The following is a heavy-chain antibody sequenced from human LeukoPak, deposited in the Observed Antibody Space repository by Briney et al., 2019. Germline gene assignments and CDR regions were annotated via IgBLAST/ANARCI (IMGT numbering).Heavy chain of an antibody. Sequence: GGSLRLSRSASGFTFSSYAMHWVRQAPGKGLEYVSAISSNGGSTYYADSVKGRFTISRDNSKNTLYLQMSSLRAEDTAVYYCVRSVCSGGSCNYYYYGMDVWGKGTTVTVSS. J-gene: IGHJ6*04. CDR3: VRSVCSGGSCNYYYYGMDV. CDR1: GFTFSSYA. V-gene: IGHV3-64D*06. CDR2: ISSNGGST. D-gene: IGHD2-15*01.